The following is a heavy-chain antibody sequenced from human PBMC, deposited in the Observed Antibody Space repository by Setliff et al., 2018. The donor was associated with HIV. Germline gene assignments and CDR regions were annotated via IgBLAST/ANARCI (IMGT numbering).Heavy chain of an antibody. CDR1: DDSFSNYD. J-gene: IGHJ4*02. D-gene: IGHD2-21*01. CDR2: ISSSGTT. CDR3: ARLGRAIDDGGSSLRLDF. V-gene: IGHV4-4*09. Sequence: PSETLSLTCVVSDDSFSNYDWTWIRQSPGKALEWIGYISSSGTTNYSPSLRSRVTISMETSNTRFSLWLRSATAADTATYFCARLGRAIDDGGSSLRLDFWGQGMLVTVS.